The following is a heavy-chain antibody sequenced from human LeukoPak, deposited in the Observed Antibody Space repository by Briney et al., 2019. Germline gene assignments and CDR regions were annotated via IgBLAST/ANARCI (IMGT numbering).Heavy chain of an antibody. J-gene: IGHJ3*02. CDR2: IYYSGST. V-gene: IGHV4-59*01. CDR1: GGSISSYY. CDR3: ARVSIYCSSTSCYEDAFDI. D-gene: IGHD2-2*01. Sequence: SETLSLTCTVSGGSISSYYWSWIRQPPGKGLEWIGYIYYSGSTNYNPSLKSRVTISVDTSKNQFSLKLGSVTAADTAVYYCARVSIYCSSTSCYEDAFDIWGQGTMVTVSS.